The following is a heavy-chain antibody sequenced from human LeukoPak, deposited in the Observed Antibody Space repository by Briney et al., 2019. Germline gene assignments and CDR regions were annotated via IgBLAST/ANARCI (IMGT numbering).Heavy chain of an antibody. CDR2: IYYSGNS. CDR1: GGSISSSY. Sequence: SETLSLTCTVSGGSISSSYWNWIRQPPGKGLELIGSIYYSGNSNYNPSLKSRVTISVDTSKNQFSLKLNSVTAADMAVYYCATPKGHDYGDIDAFDIWGQGTMVTVSS. D-gene: IGHD4-17*01. J-gene: IGHJ3*02. V-gene: IGHV4-59*01. CDR3: ATPKGHDYGDIDAFDI.